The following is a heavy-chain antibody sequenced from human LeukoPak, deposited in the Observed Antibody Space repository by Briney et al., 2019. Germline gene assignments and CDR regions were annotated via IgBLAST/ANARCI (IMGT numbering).Heavy chain of an antibody. CDR3: ARLRAYKTTHQFYFDY. D-gene: IGHD3-16*01. CDR1: GGSNSPYY. Sequence: SETLSLTCTVSGGSNSPYYWAWFRQPPGQGLKYIGDIYHTGTTSYSPSLQSRVTISLDTSQNQFSLRLSSVTAADAAIYYCARLRAYKTTHQFYFDYWGQGTLVTVSS. V-gene: IGHV4-59*08. CDR2: IYHTGTT. J-gene: IGHJ4*02.